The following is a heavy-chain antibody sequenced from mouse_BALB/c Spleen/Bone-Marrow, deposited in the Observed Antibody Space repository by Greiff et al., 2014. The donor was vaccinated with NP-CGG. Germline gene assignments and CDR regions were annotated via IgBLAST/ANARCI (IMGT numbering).Heavy chain of an antibody. CDR2: INPSTGYT. CDR3: ARLTTVIPYDY. J-gene: IGHJ2*01. D-gene: IGHD1-1*01. Sequence: QVQLKESGAELAKPGASVKMSCKASGYTFTSCWMHWVKQRPGQGLEWIGYINPSTGYTEYNQKFKDKATLTADRSSSTAYMQLSSLTSEDSAVYYCARLTTVIPYDYWGQGTTLTVSS. V-gene: IGHV1-7*01. CDR1: GYTFTSCW.